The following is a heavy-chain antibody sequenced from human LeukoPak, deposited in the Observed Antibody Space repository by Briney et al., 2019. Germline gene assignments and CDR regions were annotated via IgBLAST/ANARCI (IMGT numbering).Heavy chain of an antibody. D-gene: IGHD3-22*01. V-gene: IGHV4-59*08. CDR1: GGSISSDY. CDR3: ARHHRYTYYYDSRGAFDI. Sequence: SETLSLTCTVSGGSISSDYWSWIRQPPGKGLEWIGYIYFSGSTNYNPSLKSRVTISVDTSKNQFSLKLSSVTAADTAVYYCARHHRYTYYYDSRGAFDIWGQGTMVTVSS. J-gene: IGHJ3*02. CDR2: IYFSGST.